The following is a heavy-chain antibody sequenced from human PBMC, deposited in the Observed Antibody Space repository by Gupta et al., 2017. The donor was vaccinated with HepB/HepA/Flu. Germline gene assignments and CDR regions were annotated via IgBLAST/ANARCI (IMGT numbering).Heavy chain of an antibody. Sequence: QVQLVQSGAEVKKPGASVKVSCKASGYTFTSYGISWVRQAPGQGLEWMGWISPYNGNTNYAQKLQGRVTMATDTSTSTAYMELRSLRSDDTAVYYCARWVPAAIFSAAYYMDVWGKGTTVTVSS. D-gene: IGHD2-2*02. CDR3: ARWVPAAIFSAAYYMDV. CDR2: ISPYNGNT. J-gene: IGHJ6*03. CDR1: GYTFTSYG. V-gene: IGHV1-18*01.